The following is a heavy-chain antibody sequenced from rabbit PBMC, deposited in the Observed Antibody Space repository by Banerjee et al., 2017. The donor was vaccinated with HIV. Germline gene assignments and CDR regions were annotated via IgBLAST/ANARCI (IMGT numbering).Heavy chain of an antibody. V-gene: IGHV1S45*01. CDR3: ARSAYAYTTDGFDL. J-gene: IGHJ2*01. Sequence: QEQLEESGGDLVKPEGSLTLTCTASGFSFSNKCVMCWVRQAPGKGLEWIACIDAGDNGDTYYASWAKGRFTISKTSSTTVTLQMTSLTAADTATYFCARSAYAYTTDGFDLWGPGTLVTV. D-gene: IGHD6-1*01. CDR2: IDAGDNGDT. CDR1: GFSFSNKCV.